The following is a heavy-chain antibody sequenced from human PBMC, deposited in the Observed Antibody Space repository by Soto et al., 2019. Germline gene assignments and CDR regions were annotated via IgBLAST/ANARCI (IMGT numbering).Heavy chain of an antibody. J-gene: IGHJ4*02. V-gene: IGHV5-51*01. CDR3: ARGTSPSGWRHYFHL. CDR1: GYSFTTNW. Sequence: PGESLEISCQGLGYSFTTNWIGCVRQVPGKGLEWVGIFAPVNSAARYSPSFQGKVVISADKSVSTAYLQWSSLKASDTAVYYCARGTSPSGWRHYFHLWGKGTLVTVSS. CDR2: FAPVNSAA. D-gene: IGHD6-19*01.